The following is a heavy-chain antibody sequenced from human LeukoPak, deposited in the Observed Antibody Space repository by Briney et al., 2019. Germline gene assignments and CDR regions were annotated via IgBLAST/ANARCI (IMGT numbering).Heavy chain of an antibody. J-gene: IGHJ4*02. V-gene: IGHV4-34*01. CDR1: GGSSSGYY. Sequence: SETLSLTCAVYGGSSSGYYWSWIRQPPGKGLEWIGEINHSGSTNYNPSLKSRVTISVDTSKNQFSLKLSSVTAADTAVYYCARGRSGIAVAGTRGRYFDYWGQGTLVTVSS. D-gene: IGHD6-19*01. CDR2: INHSGST. CDR3: ARGRSGIAVAGTRGRYFDY.